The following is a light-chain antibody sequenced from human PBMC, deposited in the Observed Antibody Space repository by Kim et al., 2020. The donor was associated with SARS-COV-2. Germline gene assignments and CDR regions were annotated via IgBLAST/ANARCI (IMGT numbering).Light chain of an antibody. V-gene: IGLV3-19*01. CDR3: NSRDSSGFHLV. CDR1: SLRNYY. Sequence: ACGQAVRITCQGDSLRNYYASWYQKKPGQAPLLVIYGKNNRPSGIPDRFSGSSSGDTASLTITGTQAEDEADYYCNSRDSSGFHLVFGGGTRLTVL. J-gene: IGLJ2*01. CDR2: GKN.